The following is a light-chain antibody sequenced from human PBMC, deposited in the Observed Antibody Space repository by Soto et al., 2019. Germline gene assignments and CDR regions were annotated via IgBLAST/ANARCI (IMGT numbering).Light chain of an antibody. Sequence: EIVLTQSPATLSLSPGEIATLSCRSSQSISTYLAWYQQKPGQAPRLLIYDVSKRAAGVPARFSGSGYGTDFSLTISSLEPEDFGVYYCQQRTNWPPGLTFGGGTKVEI. J-gene: IGKJ4*01. V-gene: IGKV3-11*01. CDR2: DVS. CDR3: QQRTNWPPGLT. CDR1: QSISTY.